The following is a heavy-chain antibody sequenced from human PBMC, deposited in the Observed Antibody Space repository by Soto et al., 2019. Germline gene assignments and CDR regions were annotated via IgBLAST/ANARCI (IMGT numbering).Heavy chain of an antibody. V-gene: IGHV3-30-3*01. Sequence: GSLRLSCAASDFSFSSYAMHWIRQAPGKGLEWLAVISFDGNIIQYADSVKGRFIISRDNSKNTLYLQMNSLRGDDTAVYYCARTFDTITYYFDYWGQGTLVTVSS. J-gene: IGHJ4*02. CDR2: ISFDGNII. CDR3: ARTFDTITYYFDY. CDR1: DFSFSSYA. D-gene: IGHD3-9*01.